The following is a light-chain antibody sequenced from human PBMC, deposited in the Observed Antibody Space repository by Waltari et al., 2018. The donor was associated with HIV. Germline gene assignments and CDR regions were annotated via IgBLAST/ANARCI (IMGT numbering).Light chain of an antibody. V-gene: IGKV3-11*01. CDR1: QNVNTF. CDR2: DAS. J-gene: IGKJ4*01. CDR3: QQRSNWPALS. Sequence: EIVLTQSPATLSLSPGERAILSCRASQNVNTFLAWYQQKPGQAPRLLIFDASKRATGIPARFSGCGSGTDFTLTISSLDAEDSAFYFCQQRSNWPALSFGGGTKVEIK.